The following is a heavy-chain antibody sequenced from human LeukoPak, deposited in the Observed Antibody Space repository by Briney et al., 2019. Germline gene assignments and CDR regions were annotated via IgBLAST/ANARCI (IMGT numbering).Heavy chain of an antibody. Sequence: SETLSLTCAVYGGSFSGYYWSWIRQPPGKGLEWIGEIHHSGGTNYNPSLKSRVTMSLDNSNNHFSLKLSSVTAADTAVYYCATLTTGVSPFYFDCWGQGTLVTVSS. CDR2: IHHSGGT. V-gene: IGHV4-34*01. D-gene: IGHD4-23*01. J-gene: IGHJ4*02. CDR1: GGSFSGYY. CDR3: ATLTTGVSPFYFDC.